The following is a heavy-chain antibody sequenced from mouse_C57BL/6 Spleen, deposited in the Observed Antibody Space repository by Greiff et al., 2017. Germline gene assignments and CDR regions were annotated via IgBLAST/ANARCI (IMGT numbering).Heavy chain of an antibody. V-gene: IGHV1-62-2*01. D-gene: IGHD4-1*01. CDR1: GYTFTEYT. J-gene: IGHJ2*01. CDR2: FYPGSGSI. Sequence: LEESGAELVKPGASVKLSCKASGYTFTEYTIHWVKQRSGQGLEWIGWFYPGSGSIKYNEKFKDKATLTADKSSSTVYMELSRLTSEDSAVYFCARHEEGGFRGLGFDYWGQGTTLTVSS. CDR3: ARHEEGGFRGLGFDY.